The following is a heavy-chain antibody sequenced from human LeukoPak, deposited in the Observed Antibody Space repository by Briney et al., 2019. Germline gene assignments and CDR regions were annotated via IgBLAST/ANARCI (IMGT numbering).Heavy chain of an antibody. CDR1: GFTFDDYA. CDR3: AKDNGGYRYSNYYFDY. Sequence: GGSLRLSCAASGFTFDDYAMHWVSQAPGKGLEWVSLISWDGGSSYYADSVKGRFTFSRDNSKNSLYLQMNSLRPEDTALYYCAKDNGGYRYSNYYFDYWGQGTLVTVSS. CDR2: ISWDGGSS. V-gene: IGHV3-43D*03. D-gene: IGHD5-18*01. J-gene: IGHJ4*02.